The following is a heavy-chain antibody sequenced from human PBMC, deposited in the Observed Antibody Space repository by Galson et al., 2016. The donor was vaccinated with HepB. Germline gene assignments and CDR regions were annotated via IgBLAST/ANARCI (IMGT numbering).Heavy chain of an antibody. Sequence: ETLSLTCTVSGGSISSYYWNWIRQPPGKGLEWIGYIYYSGSTNYNPSLKSRVTISIDTSKNQFSLKLSSVTAADTAVYYCAKGQQLAYFDYWGQGTLVTVSS. D-gene: IGHD6-13*01. CDR1: GGSISSYY. V-gene: IGHV4-59*08. CDR2: IYYSGST. CDR3: AKGQQLAYFDY. J-gene: IGHJ4*02.